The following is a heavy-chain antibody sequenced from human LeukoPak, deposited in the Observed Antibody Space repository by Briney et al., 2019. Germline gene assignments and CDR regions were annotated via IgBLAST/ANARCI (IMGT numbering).Heavy chain of an antibody. J-gene: IGHJ4*02. CDR2: FYYTGST. CDR1: GGSITSYY. V-gene: IGHV4-59*12. CDR3: ARAPPDGGNSGLYY. Sequence: PSETLSLTCTVSGGSITSYYRSWIRQPPGKGLEWIGHFYYTGSTNYNPSLKSRVTISAETSRNQFSLRLNSVTAADTAVYYCARAPPDGGNSGLYYWGQGTLVTVSS. D-gene: IGHD4-23*01.